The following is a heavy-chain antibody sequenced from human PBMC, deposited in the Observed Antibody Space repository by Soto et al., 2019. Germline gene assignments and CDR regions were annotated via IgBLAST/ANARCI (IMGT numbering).Heavy chain of an antibody. CDR1: GGFVSSGSYS. J-gene: IGHJ3*02. CDR2: RSLSGGT. CDR3: ARVERGTATSVVDAFDI. Sequence: QVQLQQWGAGLLKPSETLSLTCAVYGGFVSSGSYSWSWTGQPPGKGLEWIGERSLSGGTHFNPSVKGRVTISVDTSKMQFSLKRSSVTAADTALYYCARVERGTATSVVDAFDIWGPGTMVTVSS. V-gene: IGHV4-34*01. D-gene: IGHD1-1*01.